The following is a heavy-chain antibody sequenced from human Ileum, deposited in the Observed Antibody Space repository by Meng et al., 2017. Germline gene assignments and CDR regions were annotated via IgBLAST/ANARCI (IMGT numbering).Heavy chain of an antibody. Sequence: QVQLQQWGAGLLKPSETLSLTCVVYGGYFSANYWTWIRQPPGKGLEWIGEINHNGNTNYKPSLKSRVTISVDTSKKQFSLRLTSVTAADTAVYYCASARYDNWGQGTLVTVSS. CDR1: GGYFSANY. J-gene: IGHJ4*02. CDR2: INHNGNT. CDR3: ASARYDN. V-gene: IGHV4-34*01.